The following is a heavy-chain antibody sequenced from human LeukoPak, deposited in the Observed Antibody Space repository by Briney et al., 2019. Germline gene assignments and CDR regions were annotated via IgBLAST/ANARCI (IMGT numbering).Heavy chain of an antibody. CDR1: GGSISSSSYY. CDR3: ARGYFDFEIYFDY. D-gene: IGHD3-9*01. CDR2: IYYSGST. J-gene: IGHJ4*02. V-gene: IGHV4-39*07. Sequence: PSETLSLTCTVSGGSISSSSYYWGWIRQPPGKGLEWIGSIYYSGSTYYNPSLKSRVTISVDTSKNQFSLKLSSVTAADTAVYYCARGYFDFEIYFDYWGQGTLVTVSS.